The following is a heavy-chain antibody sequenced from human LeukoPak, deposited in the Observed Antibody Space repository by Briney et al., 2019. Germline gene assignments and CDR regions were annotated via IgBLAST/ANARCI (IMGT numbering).Heavy chain of an antibody. CDR1: GGSISSYY. D-gene: IGHD3-22*01. J-gene: IGHJ4*02. V-gene: IGHV4-59*01. CDR2: IYYSGST. Sequence: SSETLSLTCTVSGGSISSYYWSWIRQPPGKGLEWIGYIYYSGSTNYNPSLKSRVTISVDTSKNQFSLKLSSVTAADTAVYYCARDRKDSSGWYYYDSSGYTLWGQGTLVTVSS. CDR3: ARDRKDSSGWYYYDSSGYTL.